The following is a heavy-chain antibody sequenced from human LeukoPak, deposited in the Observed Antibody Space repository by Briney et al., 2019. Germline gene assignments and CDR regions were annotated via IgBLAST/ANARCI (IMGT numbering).Heavy chain of an antibody. CDR3: ARPQLLDAFDI. Sequence: SVKVSCKASGGTFSSYAISWVRQAPGQGLEWMGRIIPILGIANYEQKFQGRVTITADKSTSTAYMELSSLRSEDTAVYYCARPQLLDAFDIWGQGTMVTVSS. CDR2: IIPILGIA. V-gene: IGHV1-69*04. J-gene: IGHJ3*02. CDR1: GGTFSSYA. D-gene: IGHD3-10*01.